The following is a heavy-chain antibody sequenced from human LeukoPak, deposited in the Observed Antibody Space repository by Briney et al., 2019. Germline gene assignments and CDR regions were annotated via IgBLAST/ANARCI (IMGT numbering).Heavy chain of an antibody. Sequence: SGGSLRLSCAASGFTFSSYSMNWVRQAPGEGLEWVSSISSSSSYIYYADSVKGRFTISRDNAKNSLYLQMNSLRAEDTAVYYCARDPQDIVVVVAATVWEYYFDYWGQGTLVTVSS. D-gene: IGHD2-15*01. CDR2: ISSSSSYI. CDR1: GFTFSSYS. J-gene: IGHJ4*02. CDR3: ARDPQDIVVVVAATVWEYYFDY. V-gene: IGHV3-21*01.